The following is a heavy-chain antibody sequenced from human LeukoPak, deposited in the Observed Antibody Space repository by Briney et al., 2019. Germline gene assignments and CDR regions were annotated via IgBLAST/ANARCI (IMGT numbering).Heavy chain of an antibody. V-gene: IGHV4-59*08. J-gene: IGHJ4*02. CDR1: GGSISSYY. CDR2: IYYSGST. Sequence: SETLSLTCTVSGGSISSYYWSWIRQPPGKGLEWIGYIYYSGSTNYNPSLKSRVTISVDTSKNQFSLKPSSVTAADTAVYYCARQVLRRRRLQPEDYWGQGTLVTVSS. D-gene: IGHD5-24*01. CDR3: ARQVLRRRRLQPEDY.